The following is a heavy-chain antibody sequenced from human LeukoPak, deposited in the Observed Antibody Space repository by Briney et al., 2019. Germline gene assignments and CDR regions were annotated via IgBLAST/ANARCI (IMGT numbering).Heavy chain of an antibody. V-gene: IGHV1-18*01. Sequence: ASVKVSCKASGYTFTSYGISWVRQAPGQGLEWMGWISAYNGNTNYAQKLQGRVTMTTDTSTSTAYTELRSLRSDDTAVYYCARDPNGSGSYSWFDPWGQGTLVTVSS. D-gene: IGHD3-10*01. CDR3: ARDPNGSGSYSWFDP. CDR2: ISAYNGNT. CDR1: GYTFTSYG. J-gene: IGHJ5*02.